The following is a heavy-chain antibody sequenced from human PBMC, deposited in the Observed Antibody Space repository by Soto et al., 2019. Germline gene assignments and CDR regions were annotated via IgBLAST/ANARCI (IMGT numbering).Heavy chain of an antibody. CDR1: GYTFTSYA. CDR3: ARGRGRPRITIFGVARRSGMDV. Sequence: ASVKVSCKASGYTFTSYAMHWVRQAPGQRLEWMGWINAGNGNTKYSQKFQGRVTITRDTSASTAYMELSSLRSEDTAVYYCARGRGRPRITIFGVARRSGMDVWGQGTTVTVSS. D-gene: IGHD3-3*01. CDR2: INAGNGNT. V-gene: IGHV1-3*01. J-gene: IGHJ6*02.